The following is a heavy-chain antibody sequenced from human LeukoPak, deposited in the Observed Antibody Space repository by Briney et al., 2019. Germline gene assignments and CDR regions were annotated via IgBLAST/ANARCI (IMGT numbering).Heavy chain of an antibody. D-gene: IGHD3-9*01. Sequence: ASVKVSCKASGYTFTSYDINWVRQATGQGPEWMGWMNPNSGNTGYAQKFQGRVTMTRNTSISTAYMELSSLRSEDTAVYYCARSSVLRYFDWLITSYYYYMDVWGKGTTVTVSS. CDR3: ARSSVLRYFDWLITSYYYYMDV. CDR2: MNPNSGNT. CDR1: GYTFTSYD. V-gene: IGHV1-8*01. J-gene: IGHJ6*03.